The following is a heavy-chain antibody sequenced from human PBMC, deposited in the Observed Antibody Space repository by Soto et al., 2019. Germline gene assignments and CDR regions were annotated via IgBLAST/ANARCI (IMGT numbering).Heavy chain of an antibody. J-gene: IGHJ4*02. CDR1: GFTFVAYG. D-gene: IGHD6-19*01. CDR2: ISYDGSNT. CDR3: AKGGRQWLVTSDFNY. Sequence: GVFMRLCCAASGFTFVAYGMRWVRQAPGKGLEWVAVISYDGSNTHYADSVKGRFTISRDSSKNTVSLEMTSLRAEDTAVYYCAKGGRQWLVTSDFNYWGQGALVTVSS. V-gene: IGHV3-30-3*01.